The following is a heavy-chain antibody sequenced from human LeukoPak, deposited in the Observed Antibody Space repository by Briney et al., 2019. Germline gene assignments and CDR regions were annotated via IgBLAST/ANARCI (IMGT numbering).Heavy chain of an antibody. CDR2: ISSSSSYI. J-gene: IGHJ4*02. Sequence: PGGSLRLSCAASGFTFSSYSMNWVRQAPGKGLEWVSSISSSSSYIYYADSVKGRFTISRDNAKNSLYLQMNSLRAEDTAVYYCASWDSLVVISKREGYYFDYWGQGTLVTVSS. CDR1: GFTFSSYS. CDR3: ASWDSLVVISKREGYYFDY. V-gene: IGHV3-21*01. D-gene: IGHD3-22*01.